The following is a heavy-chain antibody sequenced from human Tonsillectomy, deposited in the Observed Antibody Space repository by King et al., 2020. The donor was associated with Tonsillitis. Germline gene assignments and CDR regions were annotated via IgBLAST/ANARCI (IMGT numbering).Heavy chain of an antibody. CDR1: GFTFSSYA. V-gene: IGHV3-23*04. J-gene: IGHJ4*02. CDR3: AKGYPYYYDSSGNFDY. CDR2: ISGGGDST. D-gene: IGHD3-22*01. Sequence: VQLVESGGGLVQPGGSLRLSCAASGFTFSSYAMSWVRQAPGKGLEWVSAISGGGDSTYYADSVKGRFTISRANSKNTLFLQMSSLRAEDTAVYYCAKGYPYYYDSSGNFDYWGQGTLVTVSS.